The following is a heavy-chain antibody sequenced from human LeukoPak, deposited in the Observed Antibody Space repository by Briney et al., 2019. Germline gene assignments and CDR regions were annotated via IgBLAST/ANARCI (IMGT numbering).Heavy chain of an antibody. J-gene: IGHJ6*02. V-gene: IGHV3-30*18. Sequence: GGSLRLSCAASGFTFSSYGMHWVRQAPGKGLEWVAVISYDGSNKYYADSVKGRFTISRDNSKNTLYLQMNSLRAEDTAVYYCAKDDYYDSSGYQRDPSFYYYYGMDVWGQGTTVTVSS. CDR2: ISYDGSNK. CDR1: GFTFSSYG. D-gene: IGHD3-22*01. CDR3: AKDDYYDSSGYQRDPSFYYYYGMDV.